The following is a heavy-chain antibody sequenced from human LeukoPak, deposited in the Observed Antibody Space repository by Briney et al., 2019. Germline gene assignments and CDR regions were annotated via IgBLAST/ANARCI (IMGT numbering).Heavy chain of an antibody. D-gene: IGHD2-8*01. Sequence: GGSLRLSCAPSGFTSSVSAMHWVRHAPGKGLVWVSRINSDGSSTSYADSVKGRFTISTDNAKNTLYLQMNSLRAEDTAVCYCARETNEQWCMDTWGQGTMVTVSS. J-gene: IGHJ5*02. CDR1: GFTSSVSA. V-gene: IGHV3-74*01. CDR2: INSDGSST. CDR3: ARETNEQWCMDT.